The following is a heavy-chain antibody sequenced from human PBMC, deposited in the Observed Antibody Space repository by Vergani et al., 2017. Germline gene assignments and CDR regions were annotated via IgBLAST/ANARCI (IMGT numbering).Heavy chain of an antibody. CDR1: GFTFSSYA. D-gene: IGHD2-15*01. CDR2: ISSSSSYI. J-gene: IGHJ4*02. Sequence: EVQLLESGGGLVQPGGSLRLSCAASGFTFSSYAMSWVRQAPGKGLEWVSAISSSSSYIYYADSVKGRFTISRDNAKNSLYLQMNSLRAEDTAVYYCARSLGYCSGGSCFQFDYWGQGTLVTVSS. CDR3: ARSLGYCSGGSCFQFDY. V-gene: IGHV3-21*01.